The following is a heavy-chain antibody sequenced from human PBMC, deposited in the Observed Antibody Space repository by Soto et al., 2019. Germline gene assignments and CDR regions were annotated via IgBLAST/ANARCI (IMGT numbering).Heavy chain of an antibody. CDR1: GGSISSVSYY. V-gene: IGHV4-31*03. J-gene: IGHJ4*02. CDR3: ARNLVVGAKGSPGSSNFDY. Sequence: SETLSLTCTVSGGSISSVSYYWSWIRQHPGKGLEWIGYIYYSGSTYYNPSLKSRVTISVDTSKNQFSLKLSSVTAADTAVYYCARNLVVGAKGSPGSSNFDYWGQGTLVTVSS. CDR2: IYYSGST. D-gene: IGHD1-26*01.